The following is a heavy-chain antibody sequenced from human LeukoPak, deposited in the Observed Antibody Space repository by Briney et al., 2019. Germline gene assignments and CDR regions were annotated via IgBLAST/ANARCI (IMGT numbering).Heavy chain of an antibody. V-gene: IGHV4-39*07. CDR2: IYYSGST. CDR3: ARDLGGTSYYGVDV. CDR1: GGSISSSSYY. Sequence: PSETLSLTCTVSGGSISSSSYYWGWIRQPPGKGLEWIGSIYYSGSTYYNPSLKSRVTISVDASKNQFSLKLNSVTAADTAVYYCARDLGGTSYYGVDVWGQGTTVTVSS. J-gene: IGHJ6*02. D-gene: IGHD3-16*01.